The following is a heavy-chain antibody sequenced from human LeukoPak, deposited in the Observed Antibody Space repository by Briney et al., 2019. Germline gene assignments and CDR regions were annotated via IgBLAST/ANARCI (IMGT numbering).Heavy chain of an antibody. CDR1: GGSFSGYY. V-gene: IGHV4-34*01. J-gene: IGHJ5*02. Sequence: SETLSLTCAVYGGSFSGYYWSWIRQPPGKGLEWIGEINHSGSTNYNPSLKSRVTISVDTSKNQFSLKLSSVTAADTAAYYCARNYDFWSGYLDRSGFLGGFDPWGQGTLVTVSS. CDR3: ARNYDFWSGYLDRSGFLGGFDP. CDR2: INHSGST. D-gene: IGHD3-3*01.